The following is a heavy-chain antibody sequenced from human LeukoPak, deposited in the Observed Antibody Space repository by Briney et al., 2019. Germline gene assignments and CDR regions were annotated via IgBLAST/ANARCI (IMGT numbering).Heavy chain of an antibody. Sequence: ASVKVSCKASGYTFTGYYMHWVRQAPGQGLEWMGWINPNSGGTNYAQKFRGRVTMTRDTSISTAYMELSRLRSDDTAVYYCAREGGPNWAYFDYWGQGTLVTVSS. CDR3: AREGGPNWAYFDY. CDR2: INPNSGGT. J-gene: IGHJ4*02. D-gene: IGHD1-1*01. CDR1: GYTFTGYY. V-gene: IGHV1-2*02.